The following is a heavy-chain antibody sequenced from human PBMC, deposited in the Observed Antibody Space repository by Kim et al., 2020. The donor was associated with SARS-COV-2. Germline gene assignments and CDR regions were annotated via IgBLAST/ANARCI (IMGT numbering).Heavy chain of an antibody. D-gene: IGHD3-10*01. CDR3: AREIYGGDAFDI. J-gene: IGHJ3*02. V-gene: IGHV3-11*04. Sequence: ADSVRGRFTNSRANAKNSLYLQMNRLRAEDTAVYYCAREIYGGDAFDIWGQGTMVTVSS.